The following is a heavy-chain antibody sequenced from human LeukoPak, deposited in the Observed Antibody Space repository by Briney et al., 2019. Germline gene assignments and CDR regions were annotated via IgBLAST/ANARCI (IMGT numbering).Heavy chain of an antibody. J-gene: IGHJ4*02. CDR1: RASVTRYY. V-gene: IGHV4-59*02. Sequence: SETLSLTCAVSRASVTRYYSSWIRQSPAKGLGWIGYSHYSGSANSNPSLTPRVGISVDQYRNQISLTLRSLTAAAPALPYCTGGGYCISASCHAPLFDWWGRGSLVTVSS. CDR2: SHYSGSA. CDR3: TGGGYCISASCHAPLFDW. D-gene: IGHD2-2*01.